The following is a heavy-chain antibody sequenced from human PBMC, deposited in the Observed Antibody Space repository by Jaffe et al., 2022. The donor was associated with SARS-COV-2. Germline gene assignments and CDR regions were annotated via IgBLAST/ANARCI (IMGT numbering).Heavy chain of an antibody. D-gene: IGHD6-13*01. CDR2: ISGGGGST. J-gene: IGHJ4*02. Sequence: EVQLLESGGGLVQPGGSLRLSCAASGFIFSVCAMTWVRQAPGKGLEWVSSISGGGGSTYYADSVKGRFTISRDNSENTLYLQVNSLKVDDTAVYYCAKSSRMAEPGSHDYWGQGTLVTVSS. V-gene: IGHV3-23*01. CDR3: AKSSRMAEPGSHDY. CDR1: GFIFSVCA.